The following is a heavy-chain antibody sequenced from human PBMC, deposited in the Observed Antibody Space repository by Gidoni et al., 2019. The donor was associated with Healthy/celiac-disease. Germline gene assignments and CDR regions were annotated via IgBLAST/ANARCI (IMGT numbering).Heavy chain of an antibody. J-gene: IGHJ6*02. CDR1: GFPFASSA. CDR2: MSGSGGST. CDR3: AKDRYCSSTSCKRGLGHYYGMDV. D-gene: IGHD2-2*01. V-gene: IGHV3-23*01. Sequence: VQLLESGGGLVQPGWSVRLSCSSSGFPFASSAITLLRRAPGKGLEWVSAMSGSGGSTYYADSVKGRFTISRDNSKNTLYLQMNSLRAEDTAVYYCAKDRYCSSTSCKRGLGHYYGMDVWGQGTTVTVSS.